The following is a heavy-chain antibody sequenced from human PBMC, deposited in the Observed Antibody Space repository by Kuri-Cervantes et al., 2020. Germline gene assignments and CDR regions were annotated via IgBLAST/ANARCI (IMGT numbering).Heavy chain of an antibody. CDR1: GYTFTSYA. V-gene: IGHV1-3*01. CDR3: ARGVVGAGYYYMDV. J-gene: IGHJ6*03. Sequence: ASVKVSCKASGYTFTSYAMHWVRQAPGQRLEWMGWINAGNGDTKYSQQFQGRVTITRDTSASTAYMELSSLRSEDTAVYYCARGVVGAGYYYMDVWGKGTTVTVSS. D-gene: IGHD3-10*01. CDR2: INAGNGDT.